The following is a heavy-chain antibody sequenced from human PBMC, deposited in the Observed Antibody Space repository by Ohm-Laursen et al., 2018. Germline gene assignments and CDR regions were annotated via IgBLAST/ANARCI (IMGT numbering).Heavy chain of an antibody. CDR3: AKDTGYDFWSGLGY. Sequence: SLRLSCAASGFTFDDYAMHWVRQAPGKGLEWVSVISWNSGSIGYADSVKGRFTISRDNAKNSLYLQMNSLRAEDTALYYCAKDTGYDFWSGLGYWGQGTLVTVSS. V-gene: IGHV3-9*01. CDR1: GFTFDDYA. J-gene: IGHJ4*02. D-gene: IGHD3-3*01. CDR2: ISWNSGSI.